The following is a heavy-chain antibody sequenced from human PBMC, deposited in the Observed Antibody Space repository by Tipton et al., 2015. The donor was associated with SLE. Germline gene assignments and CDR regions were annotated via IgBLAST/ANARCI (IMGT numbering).Heavy chain of an antibody. CDR2: IYYSGST. J-gene: IGHJ6*04. CDR1: GGSISSYY. CDR3: ARGTTLRFGHKV. Sequence: TLSLTCTVSGGSISSYYWGWIRQPPGKGLEWIGSIYYSGSTYYNPSLKSRVTISVDTSKNQFSLKLSSVTAADTAVYFCARGTTLRFGHKVWGKGTTVTVSS. D-gene: IGHD3-3*01. V-gene: IGHV4-39*07.